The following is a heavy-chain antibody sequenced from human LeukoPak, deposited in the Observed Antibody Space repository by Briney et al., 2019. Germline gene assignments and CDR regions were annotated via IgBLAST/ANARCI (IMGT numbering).Heavy chain of an antibody. CDR2: IAPISGTP. CDR1: GGTFTHYV. D-gene: IGHD3-10*01. Sequence: SVKVSCKASGGTFTHYVISWVRQAPGQGLEWMGGIAPISGTPLYSQRFQGRVTISADTSTNTAYMEMSSVASEDTAVYYCAREGEYYSESGNLVDASDVWGQGTMVIVSA. J-gene: IGHJ3*01. V-gene: IGHV1-69*06. CDR3: AREGEYYSESGNLVDASDV.